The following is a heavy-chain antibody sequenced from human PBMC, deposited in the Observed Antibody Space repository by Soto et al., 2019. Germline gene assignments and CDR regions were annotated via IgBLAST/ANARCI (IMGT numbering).Heavy chain of an antibody. D-gene: IGHD6-13*01. V-gene: IGHV3-33*01. CDR1: GFTFKSYG. Sequence: QVQLVESGGGVVQPGRSLRLSCEASGFTFKSYGMHWVRQAPGKGLEWVAVVWYDGTNKKYADCVKGRFNIYRDNSKNTLYLQIDSLRAEDTGIYYCARGGHSSRWYRLEAYFFDYWGQRSLFNVSS. CDR3: ARGGHSSRWYRLEAYFFDY. CDR2: VWYDGTNK. J-gene: IGHJ4*02.